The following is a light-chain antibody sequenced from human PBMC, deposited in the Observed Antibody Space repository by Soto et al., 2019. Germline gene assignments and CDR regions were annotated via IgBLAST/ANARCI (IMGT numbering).Light chain of an antibody. J-gene: IGKJ1*01. Sequence: EIVLTQSPGTLSLSPGERATLSCRASQSVSSSYLAWYQQKPGQAPRLLIYGASSRATGIPDRFSGSGSGTDFTLTISRLEPEDVAVYYCQQYNNWPQTFGQGTKVDIK. CDR3: QQYNNWPQT. CDR2: GAS. CDR1: QSVSSSY. V-gene: IGKV3-20*01.